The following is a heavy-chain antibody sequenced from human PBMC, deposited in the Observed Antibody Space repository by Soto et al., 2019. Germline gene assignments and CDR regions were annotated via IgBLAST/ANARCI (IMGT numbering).Heavy chain of an antibody. CDR3: AREWDYYASRSYSNWFDP. J-gene: IGHJ5*02. CDR2: ISTSNGDT. CDR1: GYTFAHYG. D-gene: IGHD3-10*01. Sequence: ASVKVSCKASGYTFAHYGLVWVRQAPGQGLEWMGWISTSNGDTNYTPKLQGRVTMTKDTSTNTAYMELRSLTSDDTAVYYCAREWDYYASRSYSNWFDPWGQGTLVTVSS. V-gene: IGHV1-18*01.